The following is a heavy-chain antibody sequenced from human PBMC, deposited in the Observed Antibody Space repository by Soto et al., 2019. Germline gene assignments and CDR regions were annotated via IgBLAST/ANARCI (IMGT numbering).Heavy chain of an antibody. CDR3: ARGLRTGNYGMDV. CDR2: IIPMFEAV. D-gene: IGHD2-15*01. CDR1: GGTFDNYA. J-gene: IGHJ6*02. Sequence: ASVKVSCKASGGTFDNYAVSWVRQAPGQGLEWMGGIIPMFEAVNYAQRFQGRLTIAADESTSTAYMELTSLTSADTAIYFCARGLRTGNYGMDVWGQGTTVTVSS. V-gene: IGHV1-69*13.